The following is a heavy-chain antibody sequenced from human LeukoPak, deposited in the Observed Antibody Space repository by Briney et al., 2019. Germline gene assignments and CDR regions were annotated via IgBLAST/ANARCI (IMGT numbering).Heavy chain of an antibody. Sequence: ASVTVRCKGSGYTLTYIAMHRVREAHGPGHEWKGGVHIEDGEAIYAQPLQGRVTMTEDSSTDTAYMELSSLRSDDTAVFYCAKRNCGDSGAFDIWGQGTLVTVSS. CDR3: AKRNCGDSGAFDI. V-gene: IGHV1-24*01. D-gene: IGHD4-17*01. CDR2: VHIEDGEA. CDR1: GYTLTYIA. J-gene: IGHJ3*02.